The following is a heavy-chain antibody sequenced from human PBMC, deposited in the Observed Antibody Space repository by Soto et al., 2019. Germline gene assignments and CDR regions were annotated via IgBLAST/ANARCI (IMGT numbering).Heavy chain of an antibody. CDR2: IISSSTYK. CDR3: ARGKEIATVGYFDS. D-gene: IGHD1-26*01. CDR1: GFTFSDYY. J-gene: IGHJ4*02. Sequence: QVQLVESGGGLVKPGGSLRLSCTASGFTFSDYYMSWVRQAPGKGLEWISYIISSSTYKTYADSVKGRFTISRDNAKNALYLQMNSLRAEDTAVYDCARGKEIATVGYFDSLGQGTLVTVSS. V-gene: IGHV3-11*06.